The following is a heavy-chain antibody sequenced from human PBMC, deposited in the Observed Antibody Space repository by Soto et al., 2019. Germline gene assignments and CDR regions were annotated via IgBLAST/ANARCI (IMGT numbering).Heavy chain of an antibody. J-gene: IGHJ4*02. CDR1: GFTFSSYA. D-gene: IGHD3-10*01. CDR3: ANGETYYYGSGSPRPLDY. CDR2: ISGIGVTT. V-gene: IGHV3-23*01. Sequence: EVQLLESGGGLVQPGGSLRLSCAASGFTFSSYAMNWVRQAPGKGLEWVSAISGIGVTTYYADSVKGRFTISRDNSKNTLYLQMNSLRAEDTAVYYCANGETYYYGSGSPRPLDYWGQVTLVTVSS.